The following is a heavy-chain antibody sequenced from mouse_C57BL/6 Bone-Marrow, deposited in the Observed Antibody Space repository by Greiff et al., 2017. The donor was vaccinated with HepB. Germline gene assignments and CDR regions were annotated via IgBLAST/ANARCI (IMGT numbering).Heavy chain of an antibody. CDR2: INPNNGGT. D-gene: IGHD3-1*01. V-gene: IGHV1-26*01. Sequence: EVQLQQSGPELVKPGASVKISCKASGYTFTDYYMNWVKQSHGKSLEWIGDINPNNGGTSYNQKFKGKATLTVDKSSSTAYMELRSLTSEDSAVYYCARSRFAGGAMDYWGQGTSVTVSS. J-gene: IGHJ4*01. CDR1: GYTFTDYY. CDR3: ARSRFAGGAMDY.